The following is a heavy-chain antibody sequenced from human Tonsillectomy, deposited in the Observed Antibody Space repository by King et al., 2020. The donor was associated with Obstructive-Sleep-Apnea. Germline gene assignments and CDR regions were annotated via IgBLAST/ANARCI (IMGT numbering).Heavy chain of an antibody. Sequence: VQLVVSGAEVKKPGASVKVSCKASGYTFTTYYMHWVRQAPGQGLEWMGLINPSGGSTSYAQKFQGRVTMTRDTSTSTVYMELSSLRSEDTAVYYCARARGGSYYDYWGQGTLVTVSS. D-gene: IGHD3-16*01. CDR3: ARARGGSYYDY. V-gene: IGHV1-46*01. CDR1: GYTFTTYY. CDR2: INPSGGST. J-gene: IGHJ4*02.